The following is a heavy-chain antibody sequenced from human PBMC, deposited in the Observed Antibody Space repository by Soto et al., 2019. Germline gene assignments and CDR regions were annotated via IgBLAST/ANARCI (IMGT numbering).Heavy chain of an antibody. J-gene: IGHJ6*02. D-gene: IGHD1-26*01. Sequence: GESLKISWEASGFSFSSYVLHLVRQAPGKGLELLAVISVDGNYEFYADSVKGQFTISRDNSKNTLHLQMNSLRAEDTAVYYCAGALLVPCSMWYYFGMDVWGQGTPVTVSS. CDR3: AGALLVPCSMWYYFGMDV. CDR2: ISVDGNYE. V-gene: IGHV3-30-3*01. CDR1: GFSFSSYV.